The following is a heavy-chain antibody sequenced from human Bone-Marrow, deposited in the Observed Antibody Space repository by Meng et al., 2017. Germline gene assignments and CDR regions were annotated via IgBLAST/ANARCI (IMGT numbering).Heavy chain of an antibody. CDR3: ARRGSGSYYNGDWFDP. Sequence: ESLKISCMGSGYSFPNYWIGWVRQMPGKGLEWMGIIYPGDSDTRYSPSFQGQVTISADKSISTAYLQWNSLKASDTAMYYCARRGSGSYYNGDWFDPWGQGTLVTVSS. CDR2: IYPGDSDT. D-gene: IGHD3-10*01. V-gene: IGHV5-51*01. CDR1: GYSFPNYW. J-gene: IGHJ5*02.